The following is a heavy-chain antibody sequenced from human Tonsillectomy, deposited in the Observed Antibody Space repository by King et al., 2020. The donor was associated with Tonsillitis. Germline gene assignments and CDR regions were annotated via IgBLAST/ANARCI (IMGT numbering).Heavy chain of an antibody. CDR1: GYSFTTHW. V-gene: IGHV5-51*01. J-gene: IGHJ4*02. Sequence: EVQLVESGAEVKKPGESLKISCKGSGYSFTTHWIAWVRQMHGKGLEWMGIIYPGDSDTRYSPSFEGQVTISADKSISTAYLQRSSLKASDTAMYFCARLVDEAAAGTWFAYWGQGTLVTVSS. CDR3: ARLVDEAAAGTWFAY. D-gene: IGHD6-13*01. CDR2: IYPGDSDT.